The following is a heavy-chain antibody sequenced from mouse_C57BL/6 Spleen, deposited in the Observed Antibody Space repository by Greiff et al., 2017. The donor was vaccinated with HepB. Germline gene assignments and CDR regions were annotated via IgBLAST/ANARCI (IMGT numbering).Heavy chain of an antibody. CDR3: ARCKGGSRDTGWFAY. J-gene: IGHJ3*01. D-gene: IGHD1-1*01. Sequence: EVKLMESGAELVRPGSSVKMSCKTSGYTFTSYGINWVKQRPGQGLEWIGYIYIGNGYTEYNEKFKGKATLTSDTSSSTAYMQLSSLTSEDSAIYFCARCKGGSRDTGWFAYWGQGTLVTVSA. V-gene: IGHV1-58*01. CDR1: GYTFTSYG. CDR2: IYIGNGYT.